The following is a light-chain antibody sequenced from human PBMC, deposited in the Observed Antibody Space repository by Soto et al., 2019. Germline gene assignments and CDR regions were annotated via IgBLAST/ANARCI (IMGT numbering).Light chain of an antibody. CDR2: GAS. CDR1: QSISSTY. J-gene: IGKJ1*01. Sequence: EFALTPSHDPLSLSPGKRATLSCRASQSISSTYLAWYQQKPGQAPRLLIYGASSRATGIPDRFSGSGSGTDFTLTISRLEPEDFAVYYCQQYGGSPGTFGQGTKVEI. CDR3: QQYGGSPGT. V-gene: IGKV3-20*01.